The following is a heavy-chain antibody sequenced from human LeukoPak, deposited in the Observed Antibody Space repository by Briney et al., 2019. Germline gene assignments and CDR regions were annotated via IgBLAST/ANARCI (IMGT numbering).Heavy chain of an antibody. Sequence: QSGGSLRLSCAASGFTFSSYSMNWVRQAPGKGLEWVSYISSSSSTIYYADSVKGRFTISRDNAKNSLYLQMNSLRAEDTAVYYCARDYMTGYYGLFDYWGQGTLVTVSS. V-gene: IGHV3-48*04. D-gene: IGHD3-9*01. CDR3: ARDYMTGYYGLFDY. J-gene: IGHJ4*02. CDR1: GFTFSSYS. CDR2: ISSSSSTI.